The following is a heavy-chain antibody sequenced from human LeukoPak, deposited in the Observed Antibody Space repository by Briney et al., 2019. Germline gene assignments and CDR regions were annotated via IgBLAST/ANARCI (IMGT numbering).Heavy chain of an antibody. CDR2: INHSGST. J-gene: IGHJ4*02. V-gene: IGHV4-34*01. D-gene: IGHD3-22*01. CDR3: VKSSGYYFRVGYFDY. CDR1: GGSFSGYY. Sequence: PSETLSLTCAVYGGSFSGYYWSWIRQPPGKGPEWIGEINHSGSTNYNPSLKSRVTISVDTSKNQFSLKLSSVTAADTAVYYCVKSSGYYFRVGYFDYWGQGTLVTVSS.